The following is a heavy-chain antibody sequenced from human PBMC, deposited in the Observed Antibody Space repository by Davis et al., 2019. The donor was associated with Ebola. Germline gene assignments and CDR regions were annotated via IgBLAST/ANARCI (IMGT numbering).Heavy chain of an antibody. CDR1: GFTFDDYA. CDR3: AKARSITMVQGVITFDY. J-gene: IGHJ4*02. V-gene: IGHV3-9*01. CDR2: ISWNSGSI. Sequence: SLKISCAASGFTFDDYAMHWVRQAPGKGLEWVSGISWNSGSIGYADSVRGRFTISRDNSKNTVYLEMNSLRAEDTATYYCAKARSITMVQGVITFDYWGQGTLVAVSS. D-gene: IGHD3-10*01.